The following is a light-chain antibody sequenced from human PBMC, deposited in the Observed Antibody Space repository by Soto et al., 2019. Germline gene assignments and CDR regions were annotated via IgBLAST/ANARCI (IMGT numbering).Light chain of an antibody. J-gene: IGKJ1*01. CDR2: AGS. Sequence: DIQMTQSPSSLSASVGDRVTITCRASQVIDNYLAWYQQQPGKVPRLLIYAGSVLQAGVPPRFTGSGSGTVFTLTISSLQPEDVATYFCKKYNSAPWTFGRGTKVEIK. V-gene: IGKV1-27*01. CDR1: QVIDNY. CDR3: KKYNSAPWT.